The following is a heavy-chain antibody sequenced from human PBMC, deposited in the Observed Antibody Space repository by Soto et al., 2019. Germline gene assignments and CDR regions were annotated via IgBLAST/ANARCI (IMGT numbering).Heavy chain of an antibody. D-gene: IGHD1-26*01. Sequence: SETLSLTCTVSGGSISSSSYYWGWIRQPPGKGLEWIGSIYYSGSTYYNPSLKSRVTISVDTSKNQFSLKLSSVTAADTAVYYCARHGATGSLNWFDPWGQGTLVTVS. CDR1: GGSISSSSYY. CDR3: ARHGATGSLNWFDP. J-gene: IGHJ5*02. CDR2: IYYSGST. V-gene: IGHV4-39*01.